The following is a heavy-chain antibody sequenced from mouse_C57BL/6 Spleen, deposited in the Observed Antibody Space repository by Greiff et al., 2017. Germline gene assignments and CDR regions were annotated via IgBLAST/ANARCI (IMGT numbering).Heavy chain of an antibody. CDR3: AIISTVVGVDY. CDR2: IHPNSGST. Sequence: QVQLQQPGAELVKPGASVKLSCKASGYTFTSYWMHWVKQRPGQGLEWIGMIHPNSGSTNYNEKFKSKATLTVDKSSSTAYMQLSSLTSEDSAVYYCAIISTVVGVDYWGQGTLGTVSS. CDR1: GYTFTSYW. J-gene: IGHJ4*01. D-gene: IGHD1-1*01. V-gene: IGHV1-64*01.